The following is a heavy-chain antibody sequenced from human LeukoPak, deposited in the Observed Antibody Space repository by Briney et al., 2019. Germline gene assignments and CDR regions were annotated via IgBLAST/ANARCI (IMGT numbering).Heavy chain of an antibody. V-gene: IGHV1-18*01. J-gene: IGHJ5*02. CDR3: ARVLEWELLGGWFDP. CDR1: GCTFTSYG. D-gene: IGHD1-26*01. CDR2: ISAYNGNT. Sequence: AASVKASCKASGCTFTSYGISWVRQAPGQGLEWMGWISAYNGNTNYAQKLQGRVTMTTDTSTSTAYMELRSLRSDDTAVYYCARVLEWELLGGWFDPWGQGTLVTVSS.